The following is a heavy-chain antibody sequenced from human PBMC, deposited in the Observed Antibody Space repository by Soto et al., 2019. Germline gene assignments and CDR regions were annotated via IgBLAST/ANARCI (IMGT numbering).Heavy chain of an antibody. Sequence: ASVKVSCKASGYTFTGYYMHWVRQAPGQGLEWMGWINPNSGGTNYAQKFQGWVTMTRDTSISTAYMELGRLRSDDTAVYYCARDHWYYDSSGYYSHYYYGMDVWGQGTTVTVSS. V-gene: IGHV1-2*04. D-gene: IGHD3-22*01. CDR3: ARDHWYYDSSGYYSHYYYGMDV. J-gene: IGHJ6*02. CDR2: INPNSGGT. CDR1: GYTFTGYY.